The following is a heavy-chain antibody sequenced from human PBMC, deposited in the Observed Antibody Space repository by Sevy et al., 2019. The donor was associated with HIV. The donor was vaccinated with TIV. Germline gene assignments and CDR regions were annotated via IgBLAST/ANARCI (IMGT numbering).Heavy chain of an antibody. V-gene: IGHV1-24*01. D-gene: IGHD3-22*01. Sequence: ASVKVSCKVSGYSLTQFSMHWVRQAPGKGLEWMATFDPEDDETIYAQRLQGRVTMTEDTSTDTAYMELSSLRSDDTAVYYCAVTKDYYDSSGYPFDYWGQGSLVTVSS. CDR2: FDPEDDET. CDR3: AVTKDYYDSSGYPFDY. CDR1: GYSLTQFS. J-gene: IGHJ4*02.